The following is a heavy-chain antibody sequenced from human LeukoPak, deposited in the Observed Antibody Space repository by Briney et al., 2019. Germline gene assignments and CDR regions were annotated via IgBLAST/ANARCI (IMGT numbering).Heavy chain of an antibody. V-gene: IGHV4-39*02. CDR1: GDSVSSSGYY. Sequence: PSETLSLTCTVSGDSVSSSGYYWGWIRQPPGKGLEWIGSISHSGSIYYNLSLKSRVTISVDTSKNHFSLKLTSVTAADTAVYYCARDAYYYDSTSVFDYWGQGTLATVSS. D-gene: IGHD3-22*01. CDR3: ARDAYYYDSTSVFDY. CDR2: ISHSGSI. J-gene: IGHJ4*02.